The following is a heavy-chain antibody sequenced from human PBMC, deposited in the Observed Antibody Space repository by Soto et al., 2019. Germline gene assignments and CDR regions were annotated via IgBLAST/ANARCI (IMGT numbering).Heavy chain of an antibody. CDR3: ARESHDILTGPPWVWYFDL. CDR1: GGSFGGYY. J-gene: IGHJ2*01. Sequence: QLQQWGAGPLRPLETLSLTCGVSGGSFGGYYWAWIRQSPEKGLEWIGEINDRGSVNYNPSLKSRVSISVDTSKSHYSLTLRSVTAAATAIYYCARESHDILTGPPWVWYFDLWGRGTLVTVSS. D-gene: IGHD3-9*01. V-gene: IGHV4-34*02. CDR2: INDRGSV.